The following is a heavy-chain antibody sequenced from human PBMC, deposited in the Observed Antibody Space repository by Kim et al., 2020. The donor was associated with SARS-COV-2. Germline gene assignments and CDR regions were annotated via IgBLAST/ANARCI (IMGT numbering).Heavy chain of an antibody. CDR3: TTDPGGGFD. Sequence: GTTDYAAPVKGRFTISRDDSKNTLYLQMNSLKTEDTAVYYCTTDPGGGFDWGQGTLVTVSS. J-gene: IGHJ4*02. D-gene: IGHD3-16*01. V-gene: IGHV3-15*01. CDR2: GTT.